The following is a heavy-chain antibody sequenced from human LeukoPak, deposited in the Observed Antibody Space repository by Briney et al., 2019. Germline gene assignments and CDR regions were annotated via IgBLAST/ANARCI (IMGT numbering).Heavy chain of an antibody. CDR1: GGSIHSY. CDR3: ARDSGTTGEVKFDP. D-gene: IGHD3-10*01. J-gene: IGHJ5*02. CDR2: ISGSGTI. V-gene: IGHV4-4*07. Sequence: SETLSLTCTVSGGSIHSYWSWIRQPAGKGLEWIGRISGSGTITYNPALQSRLTISIDTSKNQFSLRLMSVTAADTAVYYCARDSGTTGEVKFDPWGQGTLVTVSS.